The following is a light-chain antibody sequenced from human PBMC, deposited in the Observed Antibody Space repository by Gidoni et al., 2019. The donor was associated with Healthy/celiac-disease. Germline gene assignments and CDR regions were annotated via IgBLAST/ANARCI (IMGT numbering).Light chain of an antibody. CDR1: QSVLYSSNNKNY. V-gene: IGKV4-1*01. CDR3: QQYYSTWVT. CDR2: WAS. Sequence: DIVMTQSPDSLAVSLGARATINCKSSQSVLYSSNNKNYLAWYQQKPGQPPKLLIYWASTRESGVPDRFSGSGSGTDFTLTISSLQAEDVAVYYCQQYYSTWVTFGPGTKVDIK. J-gene: IGKJ3*01.